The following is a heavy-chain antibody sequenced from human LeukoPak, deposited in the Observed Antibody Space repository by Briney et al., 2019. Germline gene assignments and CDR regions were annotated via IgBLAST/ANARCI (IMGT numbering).Heavy chain of an antibody. CDR2: INHSGST. J-gene: IGHJ5*02. CDR1: GGSFSGYY. Sequence: PSETLSLTCAVYGGSFSGYYWSWIRQPPGKGLEWIGEINHSGSTNYNPSLKSRVTISVDTSNNQFSLKLNSLSAADTAVYHCARAEALGEYNWFDPWGQGTLVTVSS. D-gene: IGHD3-16*02. CDR3: ARAEALGEYNWFDP. V-gene: IGHV4-34*01.